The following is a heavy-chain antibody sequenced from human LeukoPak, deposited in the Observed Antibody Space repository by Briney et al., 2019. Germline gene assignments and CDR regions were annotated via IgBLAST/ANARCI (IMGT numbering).Heavy chain of an antibody. Sequence: SSETLSLTCAVYGGSFSGYYWSWIRQPPGKGLEWIGEINHSGSTNYNPSLKSRVTISVDTSKNQFSLKLSSVTAADTAVYYCARLPPKVTFGGVIGNYFDYWGQGTLVTVSS. D-gene: IGHD3-16*02. CDR3: ARLPPKVTFGGVIGNYFDY. V-gene: IGHV4-34*01. J-gene: IGHJ4*02. CDR1: GGSFSGYY. CDR2: INHSGST.